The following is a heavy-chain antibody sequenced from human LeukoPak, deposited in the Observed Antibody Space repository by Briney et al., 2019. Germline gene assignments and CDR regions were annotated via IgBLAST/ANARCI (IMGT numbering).Heavy chain of an antibody. CDR1: GFAFSSYA. Sequence: GGSLRLSCAASGFAFSSYAMHWVRQAPGKGLEWVGRIKSKTDGGTTDYAAPVKGRFTISRDDSKNTLYLQMNSLKTDDTAVYYCTTPELARYWGQGILVTVSS. CDR3: TTPELARY. V-gene: IGHV3-15*01. J-gene: IGHJ4*02. D-gene: IGHD6-6*01. CDR2: IKSKTDGGTT.